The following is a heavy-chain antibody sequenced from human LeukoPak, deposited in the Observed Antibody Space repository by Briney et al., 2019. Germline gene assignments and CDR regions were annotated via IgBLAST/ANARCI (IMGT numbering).Heavy chain of an antibody. CDR2: FDPEDGET. CDR3: ARDPTGSSHYYYLGMDV. Sequence: ASVKVSCKVSGYTLTELSMHWVRQAPGKGLEWMGGFDPEDGETIYAQKFQGRVTMTRDTSTTTVYMELSSLRSEDTAVYYCARDPTGSSHYYYLGMDVWGQGTTVTVSS. V-gene: IGHV1-24*01. J-gene: IGHJ6*02. CDR1: GYTLTELS. D-gene: IGHD3-22*01.